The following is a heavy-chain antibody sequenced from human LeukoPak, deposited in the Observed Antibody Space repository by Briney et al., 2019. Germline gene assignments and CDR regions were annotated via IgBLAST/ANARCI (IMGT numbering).Heavy chain of an antibody. Sequence: ASVKVSCKVSGYTLTELSMHWVRQAPGKGLEWMGGFDPEDGETIYAQKFQGRVTMTEDTSTDTAYMELSSLRSEDTAVYYCATGGAYSSGYYYVFRGQGTLVTVSS. CDR1: GYTLTELS. CDR3: ATGGAYSSGYYYVF. D-gene: IGHD3-22*01. V-gene: IGHV1-24*01. J-gene: IGHJ4*02. CDR2: FDPEDGET.